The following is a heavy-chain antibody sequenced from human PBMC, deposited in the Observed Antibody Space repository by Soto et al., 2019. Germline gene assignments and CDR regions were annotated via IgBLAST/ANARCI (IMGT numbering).Heavy chain of an antibody. Sequence: GGSLRLSCAASGFTFSSYGMHWVRQAPGKGLEWVAVIWYDGSNKYYADSVKGRFTISRDNSKNTLYLQMNSLRAEDTAVYYCAREGAAAAGTRGFDYWGQGTLVTVS. D-gene: IGHD6-13*01. CDR3: AREGAAAAGTRGFDY. CDR2: IWYDGSNK. J-gene: IGHJ4*02. CDR1: GFTFSSYG. V-gene: IGHV3-33*01.